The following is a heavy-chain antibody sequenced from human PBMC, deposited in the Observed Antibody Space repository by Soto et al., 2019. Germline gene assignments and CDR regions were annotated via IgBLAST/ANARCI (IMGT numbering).Heavy chain of an antibody. J-gene: IGHJ6*02. V-gene: IGHV3-23*01. CDR3: TKASSDRNHMEV. CDR1: GFTFGKFV. CDR2: ITETGADT. Sequence: LRLSCAASGFTFGKFVMRWVRQTPGKGLEWVSTITETGADTYYTDSVKGRFTISRDNSKNTLYLQMTTLRAEDTALYYCTKASSDRNHMEVWGPGTTVTVSS.